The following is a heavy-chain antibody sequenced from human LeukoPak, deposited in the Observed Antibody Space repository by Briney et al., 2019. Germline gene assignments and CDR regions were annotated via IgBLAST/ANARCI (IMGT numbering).Heavy chain of an antibody. D-gene: IGHD3-9*01. CDR2: ISSSGSAR. J-gene: IGHJ3*02. CDR1: GFTFSDYY. CDR3: AIPDRRYGDAFDI. V-gene: IGHV3-11*04. Sequence: PGGSLRLSCAASGFTFSDYYMSWIRQAPGKGLEWVSYISSSGSARYYADSVKGQFTISRDNAKNSLYLQMNSLRAEDTAVYYCAIPDRRYGDAFDIWGQGTMVTVSS.